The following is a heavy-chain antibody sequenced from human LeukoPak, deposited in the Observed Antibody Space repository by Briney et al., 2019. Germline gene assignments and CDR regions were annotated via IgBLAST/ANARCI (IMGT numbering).Heavy chain of an antibody. CDR3: VRNAGNSDYDS. CDR1: GDSISNRNC. D-gene: IGHD4-23*01. CDR2: IYHNGAT. V-gene: IGHV4-4*02. Sequence: SETLSLTCAVSGDSISNRNCWTWVRQPPGKGLECIGEIYHNGATNYKPSLKSRVTMSLGKSKNQFSLKLNSVTAADTAVYYCVRNAGNSDYDSWGQGTLVTVSS. J-gene: IGHJ4*02.